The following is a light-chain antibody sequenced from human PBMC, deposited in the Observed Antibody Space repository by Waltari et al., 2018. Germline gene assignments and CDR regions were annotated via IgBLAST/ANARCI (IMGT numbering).Light chain of an antibody. Sequence: SYVLTQPPSVSVAPGETARITCGGDNIGRKIVHWYQQKSDNAPLLVIYDYSDRPSGLPERFSGSNASNTATLTISRVEAGDEADYFCQLWDSDNYRRVFGGGTKLTV. CDR2: DYS. CDR1: NIGRKI. CDR3: QLWDSDNYRRV. J-gene: IGLJ3*02. V-gene: IGLV3-21*04.